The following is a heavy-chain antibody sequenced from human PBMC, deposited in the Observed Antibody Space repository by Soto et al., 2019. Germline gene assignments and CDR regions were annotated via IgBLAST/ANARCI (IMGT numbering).Heavy chain of an antibody. Sequence: SETLSLTCSVSGGSINNYEYYWTWIRQPPGEGLEWIGHIYYTGSTSYNPSLKSRVTISLDTSKNQFSLKVNSVSAADTAVYYCARGGVSTRTFDYWGQGTPVTVSS. V-gene: IGHV4-30-4*01. CDR1: GGSINNYEYY. D-gene: IGHD3-3*01. CDR3: ARGGVSTRTFDY. J-gene: IGHJ4*02. CDR2: IYYTGST.